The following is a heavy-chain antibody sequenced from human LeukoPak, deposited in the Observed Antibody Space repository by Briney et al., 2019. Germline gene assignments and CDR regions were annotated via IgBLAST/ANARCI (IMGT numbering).Heavy chain of an antibody. CDR1: GGSISSYY. Sequence: SETLSLTCTVSGGSISSYYWSWIRQPLGKGVEWIGYISDSGRTKFNSSLKSRVNISVDTSKNQFPLNLSSVPAADTAVYYCARDIYSSSWTAPYYWGQGTLVTVSS. J-gene: IGHJ4*02. CDR2: ISDSGRT. D-gene: IGHD6-13*01. V-gene: IGHV4-59*01. CDR3: ARDIYSSSWTAPYY.